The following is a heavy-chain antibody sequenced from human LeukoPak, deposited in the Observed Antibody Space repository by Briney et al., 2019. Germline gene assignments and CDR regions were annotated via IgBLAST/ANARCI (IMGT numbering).Heavy chain of an antibody. CDR2: IKQDGSEK. CDR1: GFTFTSYS. V-gene: IGHV3-7*01. J-gene: IGHJ6*02. Sequence: PGGSLRFSCAASGFTFTSYSMSWVRQAPGKGLEWVANIKQDGSEKYYVDSVKGRFTISRDNAKNSMYLQMNSLRGEDTAVYYCARAMDVWGQGTTVTVSS. CDR3: ARAMDV.